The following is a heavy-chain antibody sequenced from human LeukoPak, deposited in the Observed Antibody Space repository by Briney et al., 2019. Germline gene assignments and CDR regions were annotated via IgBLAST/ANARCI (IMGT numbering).Heavy chain of an antibody. Sequence: GGSLRLSCAASGFTFSSYWMSWVRQAPGKGLEWVANIKQDEIEKYFVDSVKGRFTLSRDNAKNSLYLQMNSLRAEDMAVYYCARGGSYYLYYFDYWGQGTLVTVSS. D-gene: IGHD1-26*01. J-gene: IGHJ4*02. V-gene: IGHV3-7*01. CDR1: GFTFSSYW. CDR3: ARGGSYYLYYFDY. CDR2: IKQDEIEK.